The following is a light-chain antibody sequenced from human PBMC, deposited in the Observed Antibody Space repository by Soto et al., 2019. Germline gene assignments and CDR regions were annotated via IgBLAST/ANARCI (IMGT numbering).Light chain of an antibody. CDR2: NAD. CDR1: QDINRW. V-gene: IGKV1-5*01. CDR3: QQFSLYWA. Sequence: DIQMTQSPSTLSASVGDRVTITCRASQDINRWLAWYQQKPGKAPKILIYNADTLESGVPSRFSGSGYGTEFILIISSLQPDDFATYYCQQFSLYWAFGQGTKVDIK. J-gene: IGKJ1*01.